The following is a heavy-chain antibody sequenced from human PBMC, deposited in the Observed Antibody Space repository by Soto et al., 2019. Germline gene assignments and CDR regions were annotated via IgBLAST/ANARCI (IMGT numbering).Heavy chain of an antibody. Sequence: QVQLVQSGAEVRKPGASVKVSCKASGYSFTNYGISWVRQAPGQGLEWMGWISAYNGNTKFAQKVQGRVTMATDTSTPTACMELRSLRSDDTAVYYCAVDFRAQNAVATLSFEYWGQGTLVTVSS. D-gene: IGHD6-19*01. J-gene: IGHJ4*02. CDR3: AVDFRAQNAVATLSFEY. CDR2: ISAYNGNT. CDR1: GYSFTNYG. V-gene: IGHV1-18*01.